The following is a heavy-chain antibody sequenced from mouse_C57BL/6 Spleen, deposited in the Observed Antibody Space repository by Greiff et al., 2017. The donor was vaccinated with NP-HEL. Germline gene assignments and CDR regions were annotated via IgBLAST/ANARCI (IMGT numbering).Heavy chain of an antibody. CDR2: IAPSDSYT. V-gene: IGHV1-50*01. Sequence: QVQLQQPGAELVKPGASVKLSCKASGYTFTSYWMQWVKQRPGQGLEWIGEIAPSDSYTNYNQKFKGKATLTVDTSSSTAYMQFSSLTSEDSAVYYCARGDGNYVFAYWGQGTLVTVSA. CDR1: GYTFTSYW. CDR3: ARGDGNYVFAY. J-gene: IGHJ3*01. D-gene: IGHD2-1*01.